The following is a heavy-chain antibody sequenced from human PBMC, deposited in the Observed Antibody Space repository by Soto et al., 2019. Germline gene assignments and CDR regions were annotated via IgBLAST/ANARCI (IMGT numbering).Heavy chain of an antibody. V-gene: IGHV4-30-4*01. CDR2: ISGSGST. J-gene: IGHJ4*02. D-gene: IGHD5-18*01. CDR3: ATESGYTYGYFDY. Sequence: PSETLCFTCTFCVGCVSSGYSYWSWIRQSPGKGLEWIGYISGSGSTGYNPSLKNRLTMSVDRSKNQFTLRLTSVTAADTAVYFCATESGYTYGYFDYWGQGTKVTVSS. CDR1: VGCVSSGYSY.